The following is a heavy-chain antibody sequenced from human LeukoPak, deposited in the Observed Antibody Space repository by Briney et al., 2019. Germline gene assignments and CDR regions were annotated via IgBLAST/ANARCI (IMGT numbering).Heavy chain of an antibody. CDR2: IYPGDSDT. V-gene: IGHV5-51*01. D-gene: IGHD3-10*01. CDR3: ARALTMVRGVDYYFDY. CDR1: GCSFTSYW. Sequence: GESLKISCKGSGCSFTSYWIGWVRQMPGKGLEWMGIIYPGDSDTRYSPSFQGQVTISADKSISTAYLQWSSLKASDTAMYYCARALTMVRGVDYYFDYWGQGTLVTVSS. J-gene: IGHJ4*02.